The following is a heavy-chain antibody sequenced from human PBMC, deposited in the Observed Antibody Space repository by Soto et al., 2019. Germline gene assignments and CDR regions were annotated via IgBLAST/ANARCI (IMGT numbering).Heavy chain of an antibody. V-gene: IGHV4-59*08. D-gene: IGHD5-12*01. J-gene: IGHJ4*02. CDR3: ARQSPLALDY. CDR1: GDSISNYY. CDR2: IYYSGST. Sequence: SETLSLTCTVSGDSISNYYWSWIRQPPGKGLEWIGYIYYSGSTNYNPSLKSRVTISVDTSKNQFSLKLSSVTAADAAVYYCARQSPLALDYWGQGTLVTVSS.